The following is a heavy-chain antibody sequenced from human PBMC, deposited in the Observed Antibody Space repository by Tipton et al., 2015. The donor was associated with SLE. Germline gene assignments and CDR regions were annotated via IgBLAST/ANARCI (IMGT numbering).Heavy chain of an antibody. Sequence: TLSLTCTVSGGSISSSINYWGWIRQPPGKGLEWIGSIYYTGRTYDSPSLRSRVTISVDTSKNQFSLKLSSVTAADTAVYYCARGVLGGSYPYWGQGTLVTVSS. J-gene: IGHJ4*02. CDR2: IYYTGRT. CDR3: ARGVLGGSYPY. V-gene: IGHV4-39*07. CDR1: GGSISSSINY. D-gene: IGHD1-26*01.